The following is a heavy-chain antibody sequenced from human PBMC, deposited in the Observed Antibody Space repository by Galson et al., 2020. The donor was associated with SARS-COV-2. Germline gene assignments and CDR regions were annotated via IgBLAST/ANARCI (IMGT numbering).Heavy chain of an antibody. D-gene: IGHD4-17*01. J-gene: IGHJ6*03. CDR3: ARDRYGDYEGYSYYYMDV. V-gene: IGHV3-21*01. Sequence: GESLKISCAASGFTFSGYSMNWVRQAPGKGLEWVSSISGSSRYIYYADSVKGRFTISRDNAKNSLYLQMNSLRAEDTAVYYCARDRYGDYEGYSYYYMDVWGKGTTVTVSS. CDR2: ISGSSRYI. CDR1: GFTFSGYS.